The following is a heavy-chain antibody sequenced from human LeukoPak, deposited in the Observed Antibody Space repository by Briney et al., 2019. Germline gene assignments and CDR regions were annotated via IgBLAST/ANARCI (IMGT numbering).Heavy chain of an antibody. CDR1: GYTFTNYY. CDR3: ARVDAEGSGVKYFDY. Sequence: ASVKVSCKASGYTFTNYYMHWVRQAPGQGLEWMGIINPSGGSTNYAQKFQGRVTMTRDTSTSTVYMELSSLRYEDTAVYFCARVDAEGSGVKYFDYWGQGTLVTVSS. CDR2: INPSGGST. V-gene: IGHV1-46*01. D-gene: IGHD3-10*01. J-gene: IGHJ4*02.